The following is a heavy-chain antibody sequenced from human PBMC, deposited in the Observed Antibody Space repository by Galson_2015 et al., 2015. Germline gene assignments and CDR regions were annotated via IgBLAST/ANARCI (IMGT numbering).Heavy chain of an antibody. CDR2: ISWNSGSI. CDR1: GFTFDDYA. D-gene: IGHD3-10*01. J-gene: IGHJ5*02. Sequence: SLRLSCAASGFTFDDYAMHWVRQAPGKGLEWVSGISWNSGSIGYADSVKSRFTISRDNAKNSLYLQMNSLRAEDTALYYCAKDRHGAMVRGVMGNYNWFDPWGQGTLVTVSS. CDR3: AKDRHGAMVRGVMGNYNWFDP. V-gene: IGHV3-9*01.